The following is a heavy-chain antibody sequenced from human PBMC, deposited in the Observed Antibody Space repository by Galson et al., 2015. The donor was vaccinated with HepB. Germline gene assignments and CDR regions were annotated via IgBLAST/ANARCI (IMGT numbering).Heavy chain of an antibody. CDR1: GFTFSAFV. J-gene: IGHJ4*02. V-gene: IGHV3-23*01. D-gene: IGHD1-26*01. Sequence: SLRLSCAASGFTFSAFVMNWVRQAPGKGLEWVSDISGSGITYYAESVKGRFTISRDNSKNTLYLEMNSLRADDTAVYYCARGRRVGGIDYWGQGTLVTVSS. CDR3: ARGRRVGGIDY. CDR2: ISGSGIT.